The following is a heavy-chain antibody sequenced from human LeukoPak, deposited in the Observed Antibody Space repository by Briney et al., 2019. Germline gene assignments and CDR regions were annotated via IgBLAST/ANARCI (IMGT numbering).Heavy chain of an antibody. Sequence: PSETPSLTCTVSGGSISSSIYHWGWIRQTPGKGLEWIGCIYYSGSTYYNPSLKSRVTMSLDTSKNQFSLKLTSVTAADTAVYYCARQLGVKDSSLVNFWGQGTLVTVSS. J-gene: IGHJ4*02. D-gene: IGHD6-13*01. V-gene: IGHV4-39*01. CDR1: GGSISSSIYH. CDR2: IYYSGST. CDR3: ARQLGVKDSSLVNF.